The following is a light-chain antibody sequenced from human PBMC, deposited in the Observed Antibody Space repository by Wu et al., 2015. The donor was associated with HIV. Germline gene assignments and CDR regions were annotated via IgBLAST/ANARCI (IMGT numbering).Light chain of an antibody. Sequence: DIQMTQSPSTLSASIGDRVTITCRASQYISGWLAWYQQKPGKAPKLLIHKASSLGSGVPSRFSGSGFGTEFTLTINSLQPEDFATYYCLQDYNYSYTFGQGTKLEIK. J-gene: IGKJ2*01. CDR3: LQDYNYSYT. CDR2: KAS. V-gene: IGKV1-5*03. CDR1: QYISGW.